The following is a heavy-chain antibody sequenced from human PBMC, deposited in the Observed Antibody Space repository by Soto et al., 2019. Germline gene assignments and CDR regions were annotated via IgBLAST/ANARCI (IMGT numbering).Heavy chain of an antibody. J-gene: IGHJ4*02. CDR3: ATGSSGWYVDFDY. Sequence: SETLSLTCPVSGGSVNSGNYYWSWIRQPPGKGLEWIGYIYYSGSTNFNPSLKSRVTISIDTSKNQFSLKLSSVTAADTAVYYCATGSSGWYVDFDYWGQGTLVNVSS. V-gene: IGHV4-61*01. D-gene: IGHD6-19*01. CDR2: IYYSGST. CDR1: GGSVNSGNYY.